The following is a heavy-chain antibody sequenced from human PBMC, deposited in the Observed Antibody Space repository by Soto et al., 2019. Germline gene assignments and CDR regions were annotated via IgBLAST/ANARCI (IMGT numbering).Heavy chain of an antibody. V-gene: IGHV3-23*01. CDR2: ISPGADVS. CDR3: VRRAITATTKWCAFDV. CDR1: GFTFSSFV. J-gene: IGHJ3*01. Sequence: EVQLLESGGGLVQPGGSLRLSCAASGFTFSSFVMNWVRQAPGKGLECVSTISPGADVSHYTDSVKGRFTISRDNSRRTLHLQMDSLRVEDAAVYFCVRRAITATTKWCAFDVWGQGTAVTVSS. D-gene: IGHD1-20*01.